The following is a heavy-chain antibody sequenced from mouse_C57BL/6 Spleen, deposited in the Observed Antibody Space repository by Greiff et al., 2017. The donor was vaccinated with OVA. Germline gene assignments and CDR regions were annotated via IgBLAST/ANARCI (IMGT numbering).Heavy chain of an antibody. CDR3: ASIGSSYQYYAMDY. CDR1: GFTFSDYG. Sequence: EVQGVESGGGLVKPGGSLKLSCAASGFTFSDYGMHWVRQAPEKGLEWVAYISSGSSTIYYAGTVKGRFNIYRDNAKNTLFLTMTSLSSEDTAMYYCASIGSSYQYYAMDYWGQGTSVTVSS. J-gene: IGHJ4*01. CDR2: ISSGSSTI. V-gene: IGHV5-17*01. D-gene: IGHD1-1*01.